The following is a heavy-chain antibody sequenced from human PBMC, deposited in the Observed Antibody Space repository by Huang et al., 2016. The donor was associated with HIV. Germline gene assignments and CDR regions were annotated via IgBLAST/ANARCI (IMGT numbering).Heavy chain of an antibody. D-gene: IGHD1-26*01. CDR1: SGSVSSGSYY. Sequence: QVQLQESGPGLVKPSETLSLTCTVSSGSVSSGSYYWSWIRQPPGKGRAVSGYIYYSGSTNYHPYLKSRVTISVDTSKNQFSRKLSSVTAADTAVYYCAREAPGVGLTYWGQGTLVTVSS. CDR3: AREAPGVGLTY. CDR2: IYYSGST. J-gene: IGHJ4*02. V-gene: IGHV4-61*01.